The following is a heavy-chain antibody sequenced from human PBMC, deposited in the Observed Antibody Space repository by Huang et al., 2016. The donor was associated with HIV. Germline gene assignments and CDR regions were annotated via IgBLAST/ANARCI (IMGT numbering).Heavy chain of an antibody. Sequence: QVQLVESGGGVVQPGRSLRLSCAASGFPFNNHAMQWVRQAPGKGRDWVAVISNDGSNNYYADSVKGRFTISRDSSKSTLFLHMTSLRTEDTAVYYCARAKDTWDAYDIWGQGTMVIVSS. CDR2: ISNDGSNN. D-gene: IGHD5-18*01. V-gene: IGHV3-30-3*01. CDR3: ARAKDTWDAYDI. CDR1: GFPFNNHA. J-gene: IGHJ3*02.